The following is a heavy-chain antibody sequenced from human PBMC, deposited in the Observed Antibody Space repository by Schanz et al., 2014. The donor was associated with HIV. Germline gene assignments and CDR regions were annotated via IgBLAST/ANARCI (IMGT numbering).Heavy chain of an antibody. Sequence: VQLVESGGGVVQPGRSLRLSCAVSGFTFSNYAMHWVRQAPGKGLEWVAVISYDGSNQYYADSVKGRFTISGDNAYKSLYLQMNSLRAEDTAVYYCARGLTRYSSGWYHFDYWGQGTLVSVSS. J-gene: IGHJ4*02. V-gene: IGHV3-30*04. D-gene: IGHD6-19*01. CDR3: ARGLTRYSSGWYHFDY. CDR1: GFTFSNYA. CDR2: ISYDGSNQ.